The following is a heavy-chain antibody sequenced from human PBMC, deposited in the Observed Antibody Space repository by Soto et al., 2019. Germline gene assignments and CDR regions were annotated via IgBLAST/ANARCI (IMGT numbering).Heavy chain of an antibody. CDR3: ARHRYSYGVYYFDY. CDR1: GGSISSYY. V-gene: IGHV4-59*08. CDR2: IYYSGST. Sequence: SETLSLTCTVSGGSISSYYWSWIRQPPGKGLEWIGYIYYSGSTNYNPSLKSRVTISVDTSTNQFSLKLNSVTAADTAVYYCARHRYSYGVYYFDYWGQGPLVTVSS. D-gene: IGHD5-18*01. J-gene: IGHJ4*02.